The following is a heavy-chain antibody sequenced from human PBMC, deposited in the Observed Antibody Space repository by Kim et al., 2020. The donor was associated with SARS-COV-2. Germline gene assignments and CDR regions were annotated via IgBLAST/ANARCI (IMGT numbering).Heavy chain of an antibody. CDR2: ISSNGGST. J-gene: IGHJ4*02. D-gene: IGHD1-26*01. CDR1: GFTFSSYA. CDR3: VRGSKWELLGYFDY. Sequence: GGSLRLSCAASGFTFSSYAMHWVRQAPGKGLEYVSAISSNGGSTYYADSVKGRFTISRDNSKNTLYLQMGSLRAEDMAVYYCVRGSKWELLGYFDYWGQGTLVTVSS. V-gene: IGHV3-64*02.